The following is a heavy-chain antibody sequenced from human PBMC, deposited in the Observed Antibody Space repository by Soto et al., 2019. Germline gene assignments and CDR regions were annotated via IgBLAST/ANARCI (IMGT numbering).Heavy chain of an antibody. D-gene: IGHD5-12*01. CDR2: IYYRGTT. J-gene: IGHJ4*02. Sequence: SETLSLTCTVSGGSISSSSYYWGWIRQPPGKGLEWIGNIYYRGTTYYNPSLKSRVTISVDTSKNLFSLRLRSLTAADTAVYFCARVKATLYRHYYYDYWGQGTPVTVSS. CDR3: ARVKATLYRHYYYDY. V-gene: IGHV4-39*01. CDR1: GGSISSSSYY.